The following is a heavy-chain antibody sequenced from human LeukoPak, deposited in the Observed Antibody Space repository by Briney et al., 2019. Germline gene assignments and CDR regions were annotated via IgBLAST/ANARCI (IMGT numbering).Heavy chain of an antibody. V-gene: IGHV1-69*05. CDR2: IIPIFGTA. CDR3: AREDCSSTSCYGAVAFDI. D-gene: IGHD2-2*01. Sequence: ASVKVSCKASGGTFSSYAISWARQAPGQGLEWMGGIIPIFGTANYAQKFQGRVTITTDESTSTAYMELSSLRSEDTAVYYCAREDCSSTSCYGAVAFDIWGQGTMVTVSS. J-gene: IGHJ3*02. CDR1: GGTFSSYA.